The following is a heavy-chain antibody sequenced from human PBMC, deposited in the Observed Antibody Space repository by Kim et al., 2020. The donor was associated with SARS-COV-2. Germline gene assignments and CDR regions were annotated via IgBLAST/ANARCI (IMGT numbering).Heavy chain of an antibody. J-gene: IGHJ4*02. V-gene: IGHV4-34*01. Sequence: YNPSLKSRVTISVDTSKNQFSLKLSSVTAADTAVYYCARGDYYGSGIGYWGQGTLVTVSS. CDR3: ARGDYYGSGIGY. D-gene: IGHD3-10*01.